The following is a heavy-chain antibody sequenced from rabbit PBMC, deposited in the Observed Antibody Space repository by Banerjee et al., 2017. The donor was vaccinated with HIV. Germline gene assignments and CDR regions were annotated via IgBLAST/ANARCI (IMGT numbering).Heavy chain of an antibody. CDR2: IDTGDGST. V-gene: IGHV1S40*01. J-gene: IGHJ6*01. CDR1: EFTISGNYY. CDR3: ARYSNYFGMDL. Sequence: QSLEESGGDLVKPGASLTLTCTASEFTISGNYYMCWVRQAPGKGLEWIACIDTGDGSTYYASWAKGRFTISKTSSPTVTLQMTSLTAADTATYFCARYSNYFGMDLWGQGTLVTVS.